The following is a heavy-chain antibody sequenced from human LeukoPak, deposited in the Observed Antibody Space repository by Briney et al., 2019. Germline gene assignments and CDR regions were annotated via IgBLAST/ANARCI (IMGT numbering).Heavy chain of an antibody. Sequence: GGSLRLSCAASGFTFSNAWMSWVRQAPGKGLEWVGRIKSRTDGGTTDYAAPVKGRFTISRDDSKNTLYLQMNSLKTEDTAVYYCTTGGIAARYFDYWGQGTLVTVSS. CDR2: IKSRTDGGTT. CDR1: GFTFSNAW. CDR3: TTGGIAARYFDY. D-gene: IGHD6-6*01. V-gene: IGHV3-15*01. J-gene: IGHJ4*02.